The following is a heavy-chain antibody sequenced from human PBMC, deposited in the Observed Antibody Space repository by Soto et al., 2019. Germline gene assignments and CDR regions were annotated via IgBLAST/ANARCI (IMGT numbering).Heavy chain of an antibody. CDR3: ARDSRANMIILLTPPDY. D-gene: IGHD3-10*01. J-gene: IGHJ4*02. CDR1: GFTFSSYA. V-gene: IGHV3-30-3*01. CDR2: ISYDGNNK. Sequence: QVQLLESGGGVVQPGRSLRLSCAASGFTFSSYAMHWVRQAPGKGLEWVAVISYDGNNKYYADSVKGRFTISRDNSKNTLYLHMNSLRPEDTAVYYCARDSRANMIILLTPPDYWGQGTLVTVSS.